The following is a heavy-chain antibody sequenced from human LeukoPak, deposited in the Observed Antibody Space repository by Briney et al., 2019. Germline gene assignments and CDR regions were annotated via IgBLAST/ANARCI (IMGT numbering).Heavy chain of an antibody. CDR2: IYYSGST. CDR1: GGSISSYY. J-gene: IGHJ6*03. CDR3: ARGDFCSKSNCYLRPMDV. V-gene: IGHV4-59*01. D-gene: IGHD3-3*01. Sequence: SETLSLTCTVSGGSISSYYWSWIRQPPGKGLEWIGYIYYSGSTTYNPSLKSRVTMSVDTAKNQFSLKLRSVTAADTAVYYCARGDFCSKSNCYLRPMDVWGKGTTVTVSS.